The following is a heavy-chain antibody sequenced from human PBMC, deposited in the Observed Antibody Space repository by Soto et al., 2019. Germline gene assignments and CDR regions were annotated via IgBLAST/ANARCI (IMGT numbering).Heavy chain of an antibody. J-gene: IGHJ5*02. V-gene: IGHV4-31*03. D-gene: IGHD3-9*01. CDR3: AAEGTYFDTWTGYYSGWFDP. CDR1: RGSISSNNYY. Sequence: SDTLSLTCTFSRGSISSNNYYWNWIRQHPGKGLEWIGYIYNSGTTYYNPSLKSRVKISIDTSNNQKSQKQSSVIAVDTAVYYCAAEGTYFDTWTGYYSGWFDPWGQGTLVTVS. CDR2: IYNSGTT.